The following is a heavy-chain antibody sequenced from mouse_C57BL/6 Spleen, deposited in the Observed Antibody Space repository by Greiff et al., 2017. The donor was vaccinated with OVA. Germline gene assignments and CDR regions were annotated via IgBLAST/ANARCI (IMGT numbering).Heavy chain of an antibody. CDR3: ARGGYDGAWFAY. CDR1: GYTFTSYW. J-gene: IGHJ3*01. V-gene: IGHV1-69*01. Sequence: QVQLQQPGAELVMPGASVKLSCKASGYTFTSYWMHWVKQRPGQGLEWIGEIDPSDSYTNYNQKFKGKSTLTVDKSSSTAYMRLSSLTSEDSAVYYCARGGYDGAWFAYWGQGTLVTVSA. D-gene: IGHD2-14*01. CDR2: IDPSDSYT.